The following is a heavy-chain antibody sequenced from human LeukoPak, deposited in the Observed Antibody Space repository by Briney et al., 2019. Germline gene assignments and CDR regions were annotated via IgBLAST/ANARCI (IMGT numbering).Heavy chain of an antibody. CDR1: GFTFSSYA. CDR3: ARADDSSGRVPYYFDY. J-gene: IGHJ4*02. Sequence: PGGSLRLSCAASGFTFSSYAMHWVRQAPGKGLEWVAVISYDGSNKYYADSVKGRFTISRDNSKNTLYLQMNSLRAEDTAVYYCARADDSSGRVPYYFDYWGQGTLVTVSS. D-gene: IGHD3-22*01. CDR2: ISYDGSNK. V-gene: IGHV3-30*04.